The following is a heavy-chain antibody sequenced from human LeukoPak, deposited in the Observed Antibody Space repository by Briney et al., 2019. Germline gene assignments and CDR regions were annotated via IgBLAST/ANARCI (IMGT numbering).Heavy chain of an antibody. D-gene: IGHD2-2*03. J-gene: IGHJ4*02. CDR1: GGSISSYY. CDR3: AIGYCSSTSCPVGY. CDR2: IYYSGSI. Sequence: SETLSLTCTVSGGSISSYYWSWIRQPPGKGLEWIGYIYYSGSINYNPSLKSRVTISVDTSKNQFSLKLSSVTAADTAVYYCAIGYCSSTSCPVGYWGQGTLVTVSS. V-gene: IGHV4-59*08.